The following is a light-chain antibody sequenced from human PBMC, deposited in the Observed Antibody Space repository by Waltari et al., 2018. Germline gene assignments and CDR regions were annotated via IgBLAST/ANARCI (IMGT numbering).Light chain of an antibody. Sequence: QSALTQPPSASGSPGQSVTISCTGTSSDIGGFNYVSWYQQKPGQAPKLLICEVNKRPSGIPDRFSGSKSGNTASLTVSGLQAEDEAEYYCSSYGGRNNLLFGEGTKLTVL. CDR1: SSDIGGFNY. V-gene: IGLV2-8*01. CDR2: EVN. CDR3: SSYGGRNNLL. J-gene: IGLJ3*02.